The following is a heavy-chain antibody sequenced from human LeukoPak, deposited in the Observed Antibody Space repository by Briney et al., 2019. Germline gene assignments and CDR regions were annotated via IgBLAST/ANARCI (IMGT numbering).Heavy chain of an antibody. J-gene: IGHJ6*03. CDR3: ARVEVVTHYYYYYMDV. V-gene: IGHV1-69*01. CDR2: IIPIFGTA. D-gene: IGHD3-22*01. CDR1: GGTFSSYA. Sequence: GSSVKVSCEASGGTFSSYAISWVRQAPGQGLEWMGGIIPIFGTANYAQKFQGRVTITADESTSTAYMELSSLRSEDTAVYYCARVEVVTHYYYYYMDVWGKGTTVTVSS.